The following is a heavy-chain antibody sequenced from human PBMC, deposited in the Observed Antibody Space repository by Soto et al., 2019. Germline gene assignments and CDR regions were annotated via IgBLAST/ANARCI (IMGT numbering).Heavy chain of an antibody. CDR1: GGTFSSYA. CDR3: ARSVGVVRRDFDY. Sequence: GASVKVSCKASGGTFSSYAISWVRQAPGQGLEWMGGIIPIFGTANYAQKFQGRVTIIADESTSTAYMELSSLRSEDTAVYYCARSVGVVRRDFDYWGQGTLVTVSS. D-gene: IGHD3-3*01. J-gene: IGHJ4*02. V-gene: IGHV1-69*13. CDR2: IIPIFGTA.